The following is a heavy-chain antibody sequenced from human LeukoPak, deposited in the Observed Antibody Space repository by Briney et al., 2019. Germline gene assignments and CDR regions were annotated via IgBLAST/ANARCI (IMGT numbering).Heavy chain of an antibody. CDR1: GFNFSSYS. Sequence: GGSLRLSCAASGFNFSSYSMNWVRQAPGKGLEWVSSISSSSSFRYYADSVKGRFTISRDNAKNSLYLQMNSLRAEDTAVYYCARESSGYFYWGQGTLVTVSS. D-gene: IGHD3-22*01. J-gene: IGHJ4*02. CDR3: ARESSGYFY. CDR2: ISSSSSFR. V-gene: IGHV3-21*01.